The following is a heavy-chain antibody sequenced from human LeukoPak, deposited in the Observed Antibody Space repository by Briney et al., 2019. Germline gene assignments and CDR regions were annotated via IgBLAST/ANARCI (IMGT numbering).Heavy chain of an antibody. V-gene: IGHV3-48*01. CDR1: GFTFSSYS. CDR2: ISSASNTI. CDR3: ARDGWFGDYNWFDP. Sequence: GGSLRLSCAVSGFTFSSYSMNWLRQAPGKGLEWVSYISSASNTIYYADSVKGRFTVSRDNAKNSLYLQMNSLRAEDTAMYYCARDGWFGDYNWFDPWGQGTLVTVSS. D-gene: IGHD3-10*01. J-gene: IGHJ5*02.